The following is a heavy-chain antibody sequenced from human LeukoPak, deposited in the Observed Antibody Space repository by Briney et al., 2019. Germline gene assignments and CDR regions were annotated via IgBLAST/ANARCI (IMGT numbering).Heavy chain of an antibody. CDR2: ISGGGGGT. Sequence: PGGSLRLSCAASGFTFSSYAMTWVRQAPGKGLEWVSAISGGGGGTFYADSVKGRFTISRDNSKNTLYLQMNSLSAEDTAVYYCAKDLRGKPYYYYGMDVWGQGTTVTVSS. V-gene: IGHV3-23*01. CDR3: AKDLRGKPYYYYGMDV. CDR1: GFTFSSYA. J-gene: IGHJ6*02.